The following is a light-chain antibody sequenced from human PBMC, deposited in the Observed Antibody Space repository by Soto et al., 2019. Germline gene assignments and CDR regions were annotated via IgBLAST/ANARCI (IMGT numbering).Light chain of an antibody. V-gene: IGKV3-20*01. CDR1: QSVSSSY. CDR3: QQYGSFWT. Sequence: EIVLTQSPGTLSLSPGERATLSCRASQSVSSSYLAWYQQKPGQAPRLLIYGASSRATGIPDRFSGRGSGKDFTLTISRLEPEDFAVYYCQQYGSFWTFGQGTKVEIK. J-gene: IGKJ1*01. CDR2: GAS.